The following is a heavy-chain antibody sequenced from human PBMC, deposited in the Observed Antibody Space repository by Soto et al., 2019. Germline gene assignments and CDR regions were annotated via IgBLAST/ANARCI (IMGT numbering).Heavy chain of an antibody. D-gene: IGHD3-22*01. CDR3: GGRVIITPIDGNWFAP. CDR1: GGTFSSYA. V-gene: IGHV1-69*01. J-gene: IGHJ5*02. CDR2: IIPFFGTA. Sequence: QVQLVQSGAEVKKPGSSVKVSCKASGGTFSSYAISWVRQAPGQGLEWMGGIIPFFGTANYAQKFQGRVTITADESTSTGYMGVGSLRSGDTAVLYCGGRVIITPIDGNWFAPWGQGTLVTVSS.